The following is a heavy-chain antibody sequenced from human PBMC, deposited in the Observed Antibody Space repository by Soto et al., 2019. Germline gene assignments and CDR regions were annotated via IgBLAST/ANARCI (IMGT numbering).Heavy chain of an antibody. D-gene: IGHD5-12*01. CDR2: TYYRSKWYN. V-gene: IGHV6-1*01. CDR1: GDSVSSNSAA. Sequence: SQTLSLTCAISGDSVSSNSAAWNWIRQSPSRGLEWLGRTYYRSKWYNDYAVSVKSRITINPDTSKNQFSLHLNSVTPEDTAVYFCARDFSCYDPAHLAVDYWVQGSLVTVSS. CDR3: ARDFSCYDPAHLAVDY. J-gene: IGHJ4*02.